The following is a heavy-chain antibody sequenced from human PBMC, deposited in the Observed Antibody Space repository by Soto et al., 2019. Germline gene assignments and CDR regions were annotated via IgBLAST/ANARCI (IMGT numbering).Heavy chain of an antibody. D-gene: IGHD3-3*01. V-gene: IGHV3-33*01. CDR2: IWYDGSNK. CDR1: GFTFSSYG. Sequence: PGGSLRLSCAASGFTFSSYGMHWVRQAPGKGLEWVAVIWYDGSNKYYADSVKGRFTISRDNSKNTLYLQMNSLRAEDTAVYYCASLLRFLEWPPAFDIWGQGTMVTVSS. CDR3: ASLLRFLEWPPAFDI. J-gene: IGHJ3*02.